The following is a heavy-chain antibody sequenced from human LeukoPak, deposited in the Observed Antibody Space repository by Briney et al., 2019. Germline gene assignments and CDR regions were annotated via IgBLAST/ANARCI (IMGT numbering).Heavy chain of an antibody. CDR1: GFTFSSYS. D-gene: IGHD6-13*01. CDR3: ASSNPRHSSSWVLDY. J-gene: IGHJ4*02. CDR2: ISSSSSYI. Sequence: GGSLRLSCAASGFTFSSYSMNWVRQAPGKGLEWVSSISSSSSYIYYADSVKGRFTISRDNAKNSLYLQMNSLRAEDTAVYYCASSNPRHSSSWVLDYWGQGTLVTVSS. V-gene: IGHV3-21*03.